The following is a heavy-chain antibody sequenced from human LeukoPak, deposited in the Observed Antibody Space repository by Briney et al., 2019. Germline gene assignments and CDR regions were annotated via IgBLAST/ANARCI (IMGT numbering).Heavy chain of an antibody. CDR3: AKDRPEWGGEDAFDI. CDR2: ISSDRRHK. Sequence: GGSLRLSCAASGFTFRSYGIHWVRQAPGKGLEWVTVISSDRRHKYYADSVKGSFTISRDNSKNTLYLQMNSLRAEDTALYNCAKDRPEWGGEDAFDIWGRGTMVTVSS. V-gene: IGHV3-30*18. CDR1: GFTFRSYG. D-gene: IGHD3-16*01. J-gene: IGHJ3*02.